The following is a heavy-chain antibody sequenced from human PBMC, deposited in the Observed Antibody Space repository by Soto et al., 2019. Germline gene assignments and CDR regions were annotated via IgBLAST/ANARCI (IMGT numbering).Heavy chain of an antibody. D-gene: IGHD4-17*01. CDR3: ARVLYGYYLKRVSPRNWFDP. CDR2: IYYSGST. Sequence: PSETLSLTCTVSGGSISSGGHYWNWIRQHPGKGLEWIGYIYYSGSTYYNPSLKSRVTISVDTSKNQFSLKLSSVTAADTAVYYCARVLYGYYLKRVSPRNWFDPWGLGILVTVSS. V-gene: IGHV4-31*03. CDR1: GGSISSGGHY. J-gene: IGHJ5*02.